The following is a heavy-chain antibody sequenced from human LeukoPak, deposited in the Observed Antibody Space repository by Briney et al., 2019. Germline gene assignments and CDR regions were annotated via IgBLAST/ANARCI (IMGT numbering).Heavy chain of an antibody. CDR2: MNPNSGNT. CDR3: ARGPRPWELLLGDVGGFDY. CDR1: GYTFTSYD. Sequence: ASVKVSCKASGYTFTSYDINWVRQATGQGLEWMGWMNPNSGNTGYAQKFQGRVTITRNTSISTAYMELSSLRSEDTAVYYCARGPRPWELLLGDVGGFDYWGQGTLVTVSS. J-gene: IGHJ4*02. V-gene: IGHV1-8*03. D-gene: IGHD1-26*01.